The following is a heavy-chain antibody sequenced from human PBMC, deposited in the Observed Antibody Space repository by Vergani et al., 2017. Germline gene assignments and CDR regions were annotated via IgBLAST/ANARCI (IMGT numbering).Heavy chain of an antibody. CDR1: GGSISSHY. D-gene: IGHD3-22*01. CDR3: ARARDLVVVITTFDY. CDR2: IYYSGST. V-gene: IGHV4-59*11. Sequence: QVQLQESGPGLVKPSETLSLTCTVSGGSISSHYWSWIRQPPGKGLEWIGYIYYSGSTYYNPSLKSRVTISVDTSKNQFSLKLSSVTAADTAVYYCARARDLVVVITTFDYWGQGTLVTVSS. J-gene: IGHJ4*02.